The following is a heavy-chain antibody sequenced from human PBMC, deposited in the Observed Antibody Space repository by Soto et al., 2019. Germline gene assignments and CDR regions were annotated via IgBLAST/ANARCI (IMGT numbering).Heavy chain of an antibody. J-gene: IGHJ3*02. D-gene: IGHD3-10*01. Sequence: HPGGSLRLSCAASGFTFSSYSMNWVRQAPGKGLEWVSYISSSSSTIYYADSVKGRFTISRDNAKNSLYLQMNSLRDEDTAVYYCARDLGAGGWFRGSAFDIWGQGTMVTVSS. CDR2: ISSSSSTI. CDR1: GFTFSSYS. V-gene: IGHV3-48*02. CDR3: ARDLGAGGWFRGSAFDI.